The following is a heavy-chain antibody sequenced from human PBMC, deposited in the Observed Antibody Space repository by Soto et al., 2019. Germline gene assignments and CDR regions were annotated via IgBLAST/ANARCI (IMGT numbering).Heavy chain of an antibody. J-gene: IGHJ4*02. CDR3: ARDKPDYGGNSVPYYFDY. D-gene: IGHD4-17*01. Sequence: GGSLRLSCAASGFTFSSYEMNWVRQAPGKGLEWVSYISSSGSTIYYADSVKGRFTISRDNAKNSLYLQMNSLRAEDTAVYYCARDKPDYGGNSVPYYFDYWGQGTLVTVSS. CDR1: GFTFSSYE. CDR2: ISSSGSTI. V-gene: IGHV3-48*03.